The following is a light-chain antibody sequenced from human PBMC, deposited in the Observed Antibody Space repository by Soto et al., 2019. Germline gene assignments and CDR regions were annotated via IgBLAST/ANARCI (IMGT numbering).Light chain of an antibody. CDR1: QGISSY. V-gene: IGKV1-8*01. J-gene: IGKJ5*01. CDR2: AAS. Sequence: AIRMTQSPSSLSASTGDRVTITCRASQGISSYLAWYQQKPGKAPKLLIYAASSLQSGVPSRFSGSGSGTDLTLTISCLELEDFATYSCLQHGTYHITFGHVTRLAIK. CDR3: LQHGTYHIT.